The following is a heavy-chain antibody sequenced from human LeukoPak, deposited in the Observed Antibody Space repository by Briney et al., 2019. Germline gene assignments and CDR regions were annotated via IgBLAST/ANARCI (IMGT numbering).Heavy chain of an antibody. CDR3: ARRPHGDYPDY. V-gene: IGHV1-18*01. CDR1: GYTFTSYG. D-gene: IGHD4-17*01. Sequence: GSVTVSCTASGYTFTSYGISWVRQAPGQGLEWMGWISAYNGNTNYAQKLQGRVTMTTDTSTSTAYMELRSLRSDDTAVYYCARRPHGDYPDYWGQGTLVTVSS. J-gene: IGHJ4*02. CDR2: ISAYNGNT.